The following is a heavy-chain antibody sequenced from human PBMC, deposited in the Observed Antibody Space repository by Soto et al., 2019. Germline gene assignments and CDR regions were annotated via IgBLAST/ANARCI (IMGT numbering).Heavy chain of an antibody. J-gene: IGHJ5*02. D-gene: IGHD2-15*01. V-gene: IGHV1-69*02. CDR1: GDTSSTYS. Sequence: QVQLVQSGAEVKKTGSSVKVSCKASGDTSSTYSINWVRQAPGHGLEWVGRIIPILALTNYAQRFQGRVTITADTSTRKVYMALSSGRSEDTAVYYCARGYCSGGSCYSPRYNWFDPWGQGTLVTVSS. CDR3: ARGYCSGGSCYSPRYNWFDP. CDR2: IIPILALT.